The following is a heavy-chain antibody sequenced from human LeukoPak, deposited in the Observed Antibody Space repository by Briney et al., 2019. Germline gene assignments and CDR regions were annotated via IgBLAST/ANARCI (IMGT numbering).Heavy chain of an antibody. J-gene: IGHJ4*02. Sequence: PGGSLRLSFVSSGFTFRTYARIWVRQAPGKGLQLVSAISDSGGSTYYADAVKGRFTISRDNSKNTLYLQMHSLRAEDTAVYYCASRDMVRGVMGGYWGQGTLVTVSS. V-gene: IGHV3-23*01. D-gene: IGHD3-10*01. CDR1: GFTFRTYA. CDR2: ISDSGGST. CDR3: ASRDMVRGVMGGY.